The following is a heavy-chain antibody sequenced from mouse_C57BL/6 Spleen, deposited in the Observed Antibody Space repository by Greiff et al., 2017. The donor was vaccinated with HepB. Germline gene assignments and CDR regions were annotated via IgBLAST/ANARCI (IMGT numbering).Heavy chain of an antibody. Sequence: EVQLQESGPGLVKPSQSLSLTCSVTGYSITSGYYWNWIRQFPGNKLEWMGYISYDGSNNYNPSLKNRISITRDTSKNQFFLKLNSVTTEYTATYYCARDSPYYDSFDYWGQGTTLTVSS. J-gene: IGHJ2*01. CDR3: ARDSPYYDSFDY. D-gene: IGHD2-4*01. CDR2: ISYDGSN. CDR1: GYSITSGYY. V-gene: IGHV3-6*01.